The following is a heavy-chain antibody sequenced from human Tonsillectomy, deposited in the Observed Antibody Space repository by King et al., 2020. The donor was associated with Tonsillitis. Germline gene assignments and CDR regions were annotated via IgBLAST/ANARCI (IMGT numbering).Heavy chain of an antibody. D-gene: IGHD1-14*01. V-gene: IGHV1-18*04. J-gene: IGHJ5*02. Sequence: QLVQSGPEVKKPGASVKVSCKASGYTFTSYGISWVRQAPGQGLEWMGRINIYNGDTYYAQTLQGRVTMTTDTATSTVYMELRSLRSDDTALYYCARDNRYHGTQTAGDPWGQGTLVTVSS. CDR3: ARDNRYHGTQTAGDP. CDR2: INIYNGDT. CDR1: GYTFTSYG.